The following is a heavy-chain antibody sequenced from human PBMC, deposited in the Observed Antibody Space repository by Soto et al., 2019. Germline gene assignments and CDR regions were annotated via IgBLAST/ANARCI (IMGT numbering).Heavy chain of an antibody. CDR3: ARWWSSSRQGFDP. J-gene: IGHJ5*02. V-gene: IGHV4-31*03. Sequence: QVQLQESGPGLVKPSQTLSLTCTVSGGSISSGDYYWSWIRQHPGKGLEWIGYIYYSGCTYYNPSLKSRVTISVDTSKNQFSLKLSSVTAADTAVYYCARWWSSSRQGFDPWGQGTLVTVSS. D-gene: IGHD2-8*02. CDR1: GGSISSGDYY. CDR2: IYYSGCT.